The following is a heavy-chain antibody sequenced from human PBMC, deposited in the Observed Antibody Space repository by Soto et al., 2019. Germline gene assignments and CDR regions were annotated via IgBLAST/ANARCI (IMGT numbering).Heavy chain of an antibody. CDR1: GFTFNNYA. Sequence: EVQLLASGGGLVQPGGSLRLSCAASGFTFNNYAISWVRQAPGKGLEWVSTITGSGDSAYYADSVKGRFIISRDNSKNTLYMQMHSLGAEDSAIYFCAKARGTNYYSHMDGWGGGTTVTVSS. D-gene: IGHD1-26*01. CDR3: AKARGTNYYSHMDG. V-gene: IGHV3-23*01. J-gene: IGHJ6*03. CDR2: ITGSGDSA.